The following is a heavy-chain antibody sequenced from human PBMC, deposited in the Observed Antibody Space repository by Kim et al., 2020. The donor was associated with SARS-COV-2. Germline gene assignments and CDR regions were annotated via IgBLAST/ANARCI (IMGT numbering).Heavy chain of an antibody. CDR3: ARRVRYGISWEDFDY. V-gene: IGHV4-39*01. CDR2: IYYSGNT. D-gene: IGHD6-13*01. CDR1: GGSISSNNYY. Sequence: SETLSLTCTVSGGSISSNNYYWGWIRQPPGKGLEWIGNIYYSGNTYYNPSLKSRLTISVDTSKNQFSLRLSSVTAADTAIYYCARRVRYGISWEDFDYWG. J-gene: IGHJ4*01.